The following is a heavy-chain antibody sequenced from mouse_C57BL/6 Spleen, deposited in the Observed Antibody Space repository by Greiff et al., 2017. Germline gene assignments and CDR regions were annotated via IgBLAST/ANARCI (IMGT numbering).Heavy chain of an antibody. V-gene: IGHV1-55*01. J-gene: IGHJ3*01. D-gene: IGHD3-2*02. CDR2: IYPGSGST. CDR1: GYTFTSYW. CDR3: ARGGSSGLWFAY. Sequence: QVQLQQPGAELVKPGASVKMSCTASGYTFTSYWITWVKQRPGQGLEWIGDIYPGSGSTDYNEKFKSNATLTVDTSSSTAYLQLSSLTSEDSAVYYCARGGSSGLWFAYWGQGTLVTVSA.